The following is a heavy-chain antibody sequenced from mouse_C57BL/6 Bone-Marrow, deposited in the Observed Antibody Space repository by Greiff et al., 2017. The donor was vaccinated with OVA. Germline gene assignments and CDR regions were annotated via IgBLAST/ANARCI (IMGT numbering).Heavy chain of an antibody. Sequence: EVQLVESGGGLVKPGGSLKLSCAASGFTFSDYGMHWVRQAPEKGLEWVAYISSGSSTIYYADTVKGRFTISRDNAKNTLFLQMTSLRSEDTAMYYCARLLVFYAMDYWGQGTSVTVSS. CDR1: GFTFSDYG. V-gene: IGHV5-17*01. CDR2: ISSGSSTI. J-gene: IGHJ4*01. D-gene: IGHD2-1*01. CDR3: ARLLVFYAMDY.